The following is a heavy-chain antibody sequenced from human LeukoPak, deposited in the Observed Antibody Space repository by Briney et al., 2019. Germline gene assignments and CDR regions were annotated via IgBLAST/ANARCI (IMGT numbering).Heavy chain of an antibody. CDR3: ARDLPPNSNFDY. Sequence: ASVKVSCKASGYTFTSYYMHWVRQAPGQGLEWMGIINPSGGSTSYAQKFQGRVTMTRDTSTSTVYMQLSSLRSEETAVNYCARDLPPNSNFDYWGQGTLVTVSS. V-gene: IGHV1-46*01. D-gene: IGHD4-11*01. J-gene: IGHJ4*02. CDR1: GYTFTSYY. CDR2: INPSGGST.